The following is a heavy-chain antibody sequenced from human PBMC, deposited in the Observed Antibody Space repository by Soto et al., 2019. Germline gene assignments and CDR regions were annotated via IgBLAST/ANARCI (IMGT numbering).Heavy chain of an antibody. J-gene: IGHJ6*02. CDR2: TYYRSKWYN. V-gene: IGHV6-1*01. CDR1: EDSVSSNSAA. Sequence: SQTLSLTCAISEDSVSSNSAAWNWIRQSPSRGLEWLGRTYYRSKWYNDYAVSVKSRITINPDTSKNQFSLQLNSVTPEDTAVYYCARVQVLWFGVFTADSTSGMDVSGLEDTLTVS. CDR3: ARVQVLWFGVFTADSTSGMDV. D-gene: IGHD3-10*01.